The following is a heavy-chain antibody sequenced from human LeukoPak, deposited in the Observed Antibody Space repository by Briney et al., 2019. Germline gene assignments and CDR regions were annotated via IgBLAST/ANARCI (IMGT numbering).Heavy chain of an antibody. J-gene: IGHJ4*02. CDR3: ARQGYSAYEILDY. CDR2: IYYSGST. Sequence: SETLSLTCTVSGGSISSYYWSWVRQPPGKGLEWIGYIYYSGSTNYSPSLKSRVTISVDTSKNQFSLKLSTVTAADTAVYYCARQGYSAYEILDYWGQGTLVTVSS. V-gene: IGHV4-59*08. CDR1: GGSISSYY. D-gene: IGHD5-12*01.